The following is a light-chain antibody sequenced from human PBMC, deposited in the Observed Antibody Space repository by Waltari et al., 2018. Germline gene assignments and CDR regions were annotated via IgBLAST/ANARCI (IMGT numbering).Light chain of an antibody. CDR3: QQANTFPPGVT. CDR2: SAS. CDR1: PDIGNW. J-gene: IGKJ4*01. V-gene: IGKV1D-12*01. Sequence: DIQMTQSPSSVSASVGDRINITCRASPDIGNWLAWYQQKTGTAPKLLIYSASRLQRGVPARFSGSGFGTDFTLTIVSLQPEDFATYFCQQANTFPPGVTFGGGTKVEI.